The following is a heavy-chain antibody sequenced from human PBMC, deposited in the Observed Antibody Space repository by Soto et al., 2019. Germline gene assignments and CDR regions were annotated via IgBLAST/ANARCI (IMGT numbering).Heavy chain of an antibody. J-gene: IGHJ4*02. D-gene: IGHD6-19*01. CDR3: ARSSIPMAGPFDS. V-gene: IGHV5-51*01. CDR1: GYSFSSFW. Sequence: PGESRQISCKDSGYSFSSFWIGWVRQMPGKGLEWMGIIYPGDSDTRYSPSFQGQVTISADKSISTAYLQWSSLKASDTAMYYCARSSIPMAGPFDSWGQGTLVTVSS. CDR2: IYPGDSDT.